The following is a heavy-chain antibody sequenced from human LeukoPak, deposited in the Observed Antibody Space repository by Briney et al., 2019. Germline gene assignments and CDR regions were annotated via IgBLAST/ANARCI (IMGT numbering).Heavy chain of an antibody. CDR1: GGSISNYY. D-gene: IGHD3-22*01. J-gene: IGHJ3*02. V-gene: IGHV4-59*12. CDR2: IYYSGST. Sequence: PSETLSLTCTVSGGSISNYYWSWIRQPPGKGLEWIGYIYYSGSTNYNPSLKSRVTMSVDTSKNQFSLKLSSVTAADTAVYYCARDQYYYDSSGYYDAFDIWGQGTMVTVSS. CDR3: ARDQYYYDSSGYYDAFDI.